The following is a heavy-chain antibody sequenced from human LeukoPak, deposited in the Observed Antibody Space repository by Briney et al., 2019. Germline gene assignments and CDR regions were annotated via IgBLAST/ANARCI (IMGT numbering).Heavy chain of an antibody. CDR3: AMNWGTGRTLDY. D-gene: IGHD7-27*01. CDR1: GGSFSSYY. J-gene: IGHJ4*02. CDR2: INHSGGT. V-gene: IGHV4-34*01. Sequence: PSETLSLTCAVYGGSFSSYYWSWLRQPPGKGLEWIGEINHSGGTNYNPSLKSRVTISVDTSKNQFSLKLSSVTAADTAVYYCAMNWGTGRTLDYWGQGNLVTVSS.